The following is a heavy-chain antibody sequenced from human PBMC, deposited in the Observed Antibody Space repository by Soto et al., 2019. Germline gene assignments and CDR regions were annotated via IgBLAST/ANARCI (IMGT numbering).Heavy chain of an antibody. J-gene: IGHJ4*02. CDR1: GFTFSSFA. Sequence: QVLLVESGGGVVQPGTSLRLSCAASGFTFSSFAIHWVRQAPVKGLEWVAVISHDGRDGYYADSVKGRFTISRDKSKNTVFLQMNGVRADETGVYYCAREHGEGGLVHSFGPPNYWGQGTLVSVSS. D-gene: IGHD5-18*01. V-gene: IGHV3-30*04. CDR2: ISHDGRDG. CDR3: AREHGEGGLVHSFGPPNY.